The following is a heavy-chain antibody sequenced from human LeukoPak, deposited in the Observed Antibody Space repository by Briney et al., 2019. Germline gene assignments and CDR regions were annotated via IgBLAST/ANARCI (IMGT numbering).Heavy chain of an antibody. D-gene: IGHD3-16*01. CDR3: AKTYVWYYFDY. V-gene: IGHV3-23*01. J-gene: IGHJ4*02. Sequence: PGGSLRLSCAASGFTFSNYGMTWVRQAPGKGLEWVSTISGSSGSTYYADSVKGRFTISRDNSKNTLYLQMNSLGAEDTAVYYCAKTYVWYYFDYWGQGILVTVSS. CDR2: ISGSSGST. CDR1: GFTFSNYG.